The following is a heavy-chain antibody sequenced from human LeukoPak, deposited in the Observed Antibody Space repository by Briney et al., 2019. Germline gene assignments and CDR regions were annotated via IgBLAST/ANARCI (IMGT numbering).Heavy chain of an antibody. Sequence: GSSVKVSCKASGYTFTGYYMHWVRQAPGQGLEWMGWINPNSGGTIYVQKFQGRVTMTRDTSISTAYMELSRLRSDDTAVYYCARVGPVLRFWEFDPWGRGGLVTVSS. CDR3: ARVGPVLRFWEFDP. J-gene: IGHJ5*02. D-gene: IGHD3-3*01. CDR1: GYTFTGYY. CDR2: INPNSGGT. V-gene: IGHV1-2*02.